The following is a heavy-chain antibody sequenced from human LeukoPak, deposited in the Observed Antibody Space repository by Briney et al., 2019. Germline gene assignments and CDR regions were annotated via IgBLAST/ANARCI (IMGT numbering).Heavy chain of an antibody. V-gene: IGHV1-8*02. CDR3: ARMYHYDTRDNWFDP. D-gene: IGHD3-22*01. CDR1: GYTFTGYY. CDR2: MNPNSGNT. J-gene: IGHJ5*02. Sequence: ASVKVSCKASGYTFTGYYMHWVRQATGQGLEWMGWMNPNSGNTGYAQKFQGRVTLTRNTSISTAYMELSSLRSADTAVYYCARMYHYDTRDNWFDPWGQGTLVTVSS.